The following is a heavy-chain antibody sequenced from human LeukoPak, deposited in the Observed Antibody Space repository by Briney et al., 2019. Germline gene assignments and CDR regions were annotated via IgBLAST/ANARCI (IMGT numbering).Heavy chain of an antibody. Sequence: SETLSLTCTVSGGSISSSSYYWGWIRQPPGKGLEWIGSIYYSGSTNYNPSLKSRVTISVDTSKNQFSLKLSSVTAADTAVYYCARGWGIVATSYFDYWGQGTLVTVSS. J-gene: IGHJ4*02. D-gene: IGHD5-12*01. CDR2: IYYSGST. CDR3: ARGWGIVATSYFDY. CDR1: GGSISSSSYY. V-gene: IGHV4-39*07.